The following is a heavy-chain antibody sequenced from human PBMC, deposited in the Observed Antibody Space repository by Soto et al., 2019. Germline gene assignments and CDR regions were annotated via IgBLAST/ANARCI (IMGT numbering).Heavy chain of an antibody. CDR3: ARDRGCSGGICYRDLGY. J-gene: IGHJ4*02. CDR2: ISSTSNTI. Sequence: SGGSLRLSCAASGFTFSTYSMSWVRQAPGKGLEWVSYISSTSNTIYYADSVKGRFTISRDNAKNSLYLHMNSLSAEDTAVYYCARDRGCSGGICYRDLGYWGQGTLVTVSS. D-gene: IGHD2-15*01. V-gene: IGHV3-48*01. CDR1: GFTFSTYS.